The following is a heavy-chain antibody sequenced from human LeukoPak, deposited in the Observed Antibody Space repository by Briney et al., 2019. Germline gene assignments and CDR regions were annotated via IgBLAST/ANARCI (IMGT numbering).Heavy chain of an antibody. CDR3: ARDAPYYDFWSGYSDY. D-gene: IGHD3-3*01. CDR2: ISSSGSTI. V-gene: IGHV3-11*01. CDR1: GFTFSSYW. Sequence: GGSLRLSCAASGFTFSSYWMSWIRQAPGKGLEWVSYISSSGSTIYYADSVKGRFTISRDNAKNSLYLQMNSLRAEDTAVYYCARDAPYYDFWSGYSDYWGQGTLVTVSS. J-gene: IGHJ4*02.